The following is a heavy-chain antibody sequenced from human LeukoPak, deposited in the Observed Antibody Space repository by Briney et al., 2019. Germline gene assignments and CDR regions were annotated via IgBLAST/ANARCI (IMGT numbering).Heavy chain of an antibody. CDR1: GFTFSSYG. CDR3: ASPPIVVVPAARVDY. V-gene: IGHV3-30*02. D-gene: IGHD2-2*01. CDR2: IRYDGSNK. J-gene: IGHJ4*02. Sequence: GGSLRLSCAASGFTFSSYGMHWVRQAPGKGLEWVAFIRYDGSNKYYADSVKGRFTISRDNSKNTLYLQMNSLRAEDTAVYYCASPPIVVVPAARVDYWGQGTLVTVSS.